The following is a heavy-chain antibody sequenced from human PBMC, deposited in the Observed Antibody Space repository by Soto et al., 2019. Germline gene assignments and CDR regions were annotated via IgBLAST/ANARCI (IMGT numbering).Heavy chain of an antibody. CDR2: INSDGSST. V-gene: IGHV3-74*01. Sequence: GSLRRSCAASGFTGSSYWMHWVRQGPGKGLVWVSRINSDGSSTSYADSVKGRFTISRDNAKNTLYLQMNSLRAEDTAVYYCARDGGVSYDYVDYWGQGTMVTVSS. J-gene: IGHJ4*02. CDR3: ARDGGVSYDYVDY. D-gene: IGHD3-16*01. CDR1: GFTGSSYW.